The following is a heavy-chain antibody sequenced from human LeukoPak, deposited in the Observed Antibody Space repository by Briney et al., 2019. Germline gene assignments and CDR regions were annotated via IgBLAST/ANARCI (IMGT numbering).Heavy chain of an antibody. D-gene: IGHD4-23*01. V-gene: IGHV4-38-2*02. Sequence: SETLSLTCTVSGYSISSGYYWGWIRQPPGKGLEWIGYIYHSGSAYYNPSLKSRVTISVDTSKNQFSLKLSSVTAADTAVYYCAEEYGGTYFDYWGQGTLVTVSS. CDR3: AEEYGGTYFDY. CDR1: GYSISSGYY. J-gene: IGHJ4*02. CDR2: IYHSGSA.